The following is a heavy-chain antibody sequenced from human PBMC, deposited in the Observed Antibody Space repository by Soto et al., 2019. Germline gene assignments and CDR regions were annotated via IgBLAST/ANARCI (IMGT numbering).Heavy chain of an antibody. D-gene: IGHD5-18*01. J-gene: IGHJ6*02. CDR2: INTDGSST. V-gene: IGHV3-74*01. CDR3: ARRVGYSYGIMDV. Sequence: EVQLVESGGGLVQPGGSLRLSCAASGFTFSTCWMHWVRQVPGKGLVWVSRINTDGSSTSYADSVKGRFTISRDNAKNTLSMQMNSLRAEDTAVYFCARRVGYSYGIMDVWGQGTTVTVSS. CDR1: GFTFSTCW.